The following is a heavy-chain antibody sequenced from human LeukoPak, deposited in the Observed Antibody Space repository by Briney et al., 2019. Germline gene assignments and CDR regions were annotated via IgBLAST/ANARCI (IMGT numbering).Heavy chain of an antibody. Sequence: GGSLRLSCAASGFTFSSYAMSWVRQAPGKGLEWVSAISGSGGSTYYADSVKGRFTISRDNSKNTLYLQMNSLRAEDTAVYYAGYSSSWYGDYYYMDVWGKGTTVTVSS. V-gene: IGHV3-23*01. CDR1: GFTFSSYA. CDR3: GYSSSWYGDYYYMDV. J-gene: IGHJ6*03. D-gene: IGHD6-13*01. CDR2: ISGSGGST.